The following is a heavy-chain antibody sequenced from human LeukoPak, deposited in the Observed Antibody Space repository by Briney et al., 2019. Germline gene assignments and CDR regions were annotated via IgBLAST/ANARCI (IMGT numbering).Heavy chain of an antibody. CDR3: ATLAGYIYGVTPDF. Sequence: PSETLSLTCTVSADSISSFYWSWIRQPPGKGLEWIGYIYYTGNTNYNPSLKSRVTISVDTSRNQFSLKLTSVTAADTAVYYCATLAGYIYGVTPDFWGQGTLVTVSS. J-gene: IGHJ4*02. CDR2: IYYTGNT. CDR1: ADSISSFY. V-gene: IGHV4-59*08. D-gene: IGHD5-18*01.